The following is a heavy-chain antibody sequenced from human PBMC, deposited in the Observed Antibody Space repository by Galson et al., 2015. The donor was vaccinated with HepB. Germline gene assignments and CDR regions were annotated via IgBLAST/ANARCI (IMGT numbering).Heavy chain of an antibody. D-gene: IGHD3-22*01. CDR2: ISGSGGST. V-gene: IGHV3-23*01. J-gene: IGHJ4*02. Sequence: SLRLSCAASGFTFSSYAMSWVRQAPGKGLECVSAISGSGGSTYYADSVKGRFTISRDNSKNTLYLQMNSLRAEDTAVYYCAKDRPYYYDSSGYYPYYFDYWGQGTLVTVSS. CDR1: GFTFSSYA. CDR3: AKDRPYYYDSSGYYPYYFDY.